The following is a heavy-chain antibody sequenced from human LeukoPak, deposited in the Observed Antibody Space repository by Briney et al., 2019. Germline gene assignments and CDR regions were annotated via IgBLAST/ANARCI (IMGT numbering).Heavy chain of an antibody. D-gene: IGHD4-17*01. V-gene: IGHV3-30*18. CDR2: ISYDGDNK. Sequence: PGRSLRLSCAASGFTFSSYGMHWVRQAPGKGLEWVAVISYDGDNKYYADSVKGRFTISRDNSKNTLYLQMNSLRAEDTAVYYCAKFGYGDYLEYYYYMDVWGKGTTVTVSS. CDR1: GFTFSSYG. J-gene: IGHJ6*03. CDR3: AKFGYGDYLEYYYYMDV.